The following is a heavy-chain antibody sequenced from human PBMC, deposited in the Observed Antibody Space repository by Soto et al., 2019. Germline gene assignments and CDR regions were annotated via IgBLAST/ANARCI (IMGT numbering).Heavy chain of an antibody. J-gene: IGHJ4*02. CDR3: AKDGSGSYFLVVGYYFDY. CDR1: GFTFSSYG. V-gene: IGHV3-30*18. D-gene: IGHD3-10*01. CDR2: ISYDGSNK. Sequence: GGSLRLSCAASGFTFSSYGMHWVRQAPGKGLEWVAVISYDGSNKYYADSVKGRFTISRDNSKNTLYLQMNSLRAEDTAVYYCAKDGSGSYFLVVGYYFDYWGQGTLVTVSS.